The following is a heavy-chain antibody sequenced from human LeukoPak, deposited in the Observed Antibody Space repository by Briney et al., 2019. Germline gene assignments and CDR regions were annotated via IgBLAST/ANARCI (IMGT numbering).Heavy chain of an antibody. CDR3: ARVDGSGWWEPFQH. V-gene: IGHV4-59*01. J-gene: IGHJ1*01. CDR2: IHYSGST. CDR1: GDSITGFY. Sequence: SETLSLTCTVSGDSITGFYWNWIRQPPGKGLEWIGYIHYSGSTNYNPSLKSRVTISVDTSKNQFSLKLSSVTAADTAVYYCARVDGSGWWEPFQHWGQGTLVTVSS. D-gene: IGHD6-19*01.